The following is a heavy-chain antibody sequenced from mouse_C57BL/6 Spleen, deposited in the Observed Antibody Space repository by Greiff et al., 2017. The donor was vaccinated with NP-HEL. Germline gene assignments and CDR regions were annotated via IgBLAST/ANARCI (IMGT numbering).Heavy chain of an antibody. Sequence: VQLQQSGAELVKPGASVKISCKASGYAFSSYWMNWVKQRPGKGLEWIGQIYPGDGDTNYNGKFKGKATLTADKSSSTAYMQLSSLTSDDSAVYFCARRDYGSSAYAMDYWGQGTSVTVSS. CDR2: IYPGDGDT. D-gene: IGHD1-1*01. CDR1: GYAFSSYW. V-gene: IGHV1-80*01. CDR3: ARRDYGSSAYAMDY. J-gene: IGHJ4*01.